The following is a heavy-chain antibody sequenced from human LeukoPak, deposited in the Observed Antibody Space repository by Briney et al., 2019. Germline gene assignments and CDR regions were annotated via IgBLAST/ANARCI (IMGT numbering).Heavy chain of an antibody. CDR1: GGSISSGGYY. J-gene: IGHJ4*02. CDR3: ARDDY. CDR2: IYYSGST. V-gene: IGHV4-61*08. Sequence: PSETLSLTCTVSGGSISSGGYYWSWTRQPPGKGLEWIGYIYYSGSTNYNPSLKSRVTISVDTSKNQFSLKLSSVTAADTAVYYCARDDYWGQGTLVTVSS.